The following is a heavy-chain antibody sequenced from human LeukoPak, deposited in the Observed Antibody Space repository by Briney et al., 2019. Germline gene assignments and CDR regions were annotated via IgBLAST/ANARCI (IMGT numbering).Heavy chain of an antibody. CDR1: GFIFSGSS. J-gene: IGHJ4*02. CDR2: IRFDATNK. V-gene: IGHV3-30*02. CDR3: AKSSVAARPLEYY. D-gene: IGHD6-6*01. Sequence: GGSLRLSCAASGFIFSGSSMHWVRQAPGKGLEWVCFIRFDATNKYYADSVKGRFTISRDNSKNTLYLQMNSLRAEDTAVYYCAKSSVAARPLEYYWGQGTLVTVSS.